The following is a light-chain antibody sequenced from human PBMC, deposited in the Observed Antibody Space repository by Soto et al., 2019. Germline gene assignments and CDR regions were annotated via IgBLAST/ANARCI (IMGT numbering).Light chain of an antibody. CDR3: RSYAGSDNLGV. CDR2: DVS. CDR1: INDGGGYNY. V-gene: IGLV2-8*01. J-gene: IGLJ3*02. Sequence: QSALTQPPSASGSPGQSVTISCTGSINDGGGYNYVSWYQQLPGKAPKLMIFDVSKRPSGVPDRFSGSKSGNAASLTVSGLQAEDEAAYYCRSYAGSDNLGVFGGGTKLTVL.